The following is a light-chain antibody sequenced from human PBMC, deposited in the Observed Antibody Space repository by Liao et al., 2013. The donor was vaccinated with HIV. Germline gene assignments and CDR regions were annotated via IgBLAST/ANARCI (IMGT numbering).Light chain of an antibody. V-gene: IGLV3-1*01. CDR3: QTWDRSLGV. J-gene: IGLJ1*01. CDR1: KLGEKY. Sequence: SYELTQPPSVSVSPGQTASITCSGDKLGEKYACWYQQKPGQSPVLVIYRDNKRPSGIPERFSGSNSGNTATLTISGTQAMDEADYYCQTWDRSLGVFGTGTKVTVL. CDR2: RDN.